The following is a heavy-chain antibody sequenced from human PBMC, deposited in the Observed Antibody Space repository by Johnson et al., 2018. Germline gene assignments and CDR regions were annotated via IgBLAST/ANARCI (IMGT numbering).Heavy chain of an antibody. V-gene: IGHV3-21*01. D-gene: IGHD2-2*01. CDR3: ARVSCSSTSCYHYYYMDV. CDR1: GFTFSSYS. Sequence: VQLVQSGGGLVKPGGSLRLSCAASGFTFSSYSMNWVRQAPGKGLEWVSSISSSSSYIYYADSVKGRFTISRDNAKDSLYLQMNSLRAEDTAVYYWARVSCSSTSCYHYYYMDVWGKGTTVTVSS. CDR2: ISSSSSYI. J-gene: IGHJ6*03.